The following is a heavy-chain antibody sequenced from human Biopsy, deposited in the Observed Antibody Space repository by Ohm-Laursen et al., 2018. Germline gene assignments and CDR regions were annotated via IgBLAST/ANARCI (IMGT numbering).Heavy chain of an antibody. J-gene: IGHJ3*01. CDR1: GYTFTGNS. CDR3: ARASAYGVFDV. CDR2: IDPNSDDT. D-gene: IGHD4/OR15-4a*01. V-gene: IGHV1-2*06. Sequence: SSVKVSCKASGYTFTGNSCHWVRQAPGQRLEWVGRIDPNSDDTKYAQKFQGRIAMTTDTSITTAYLEVSSLTSDDAAVYFCARASAYGVFDVWGQGTIVTVSS.